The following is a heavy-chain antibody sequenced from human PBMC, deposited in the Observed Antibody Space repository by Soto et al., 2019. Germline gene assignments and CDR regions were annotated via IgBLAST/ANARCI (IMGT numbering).Heavy chain of an antibody. CDR3: ARGYGDYGYFDL. D-gene: IGHD4-17*01. CDR1: GYTFNTYG. V-gene: IGHV1-18*01. Sequence: QIHLVQSGAEVKTPGASVKVSCKASGYTFNTYGITWVRQAPGQGLEWRGWIRANDGYTSYAQKLQGRVTMTTDTSTSTAYMELRSLTSDDTAVYFCARGYGDYGYFDLWGRGTLVTVSS. CDR2: IRANDGYT. J-gene: IGHJ2*01.